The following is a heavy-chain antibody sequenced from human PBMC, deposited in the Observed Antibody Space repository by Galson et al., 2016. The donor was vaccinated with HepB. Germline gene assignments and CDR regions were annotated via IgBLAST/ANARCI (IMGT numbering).Heavy chain of an antibody. CDR3: ARATGADAFDL. CDR1: GGSVTSGGYY. D-gene: IGHD1-26*01. CDR2: SHYYSGNT. Sequence: TLSLTCTVSGGSVTSGGYYWTWIRQHPGKGLEWIGYSHYYSGNTHYNPSVKSRVTISINTSTRQVSLKMSSVTVADTAVYYCARATGADAFDLWGPGIPVTVSS. V-gene: IGHV4-31*03. J-gene: IGHJ3*01.